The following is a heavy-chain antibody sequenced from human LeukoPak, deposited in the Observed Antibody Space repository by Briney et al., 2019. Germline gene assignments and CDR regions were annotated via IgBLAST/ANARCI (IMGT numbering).Heavy chain of an antibody. CDR1: GFTFSSYW. Sequence: GGSLRLSCVASGFTFSSYWMHWVRQASGKGLVWVSRINTDGSSTNYADSVKGRFTISRDNAKNTLSLQMNSLRAEDTAVYYCAKDESTSSSWAFDYWGQGTLVTVSS. V-gene: IGHV3-74*01. J-gene: IGHJ4*02. D-gene: IGHD6-13*01. CDR3: AKDESTSSSWAFDY. CDR2: INTDGSST.